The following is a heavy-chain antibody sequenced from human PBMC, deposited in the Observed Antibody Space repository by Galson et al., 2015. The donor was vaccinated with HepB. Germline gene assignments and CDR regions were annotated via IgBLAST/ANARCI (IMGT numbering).Heavy chain of an antibody. Sequence: SLRLSCAASGFTFDDYAMHWVRQAPGKGLEWVSGISWNSGSIGYADPVKGRFTISRDNAKNSLYLQMNSLRAEDTALYYCAKAYYDFWSGHIYYFDYWGQGTLVTVSS. CDR1: GFTFDDYA. D-gene: IGHD3-3*01. V-gene: IGHV3-9*01. CDR2: ISWNSGSI. J-gene: IGHJ4*02. CDR3: AKAYYDFWSGHIYYFDY.